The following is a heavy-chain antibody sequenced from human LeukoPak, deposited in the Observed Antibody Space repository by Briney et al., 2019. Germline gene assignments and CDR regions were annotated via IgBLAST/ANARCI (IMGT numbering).Heavy chain of an antibody. D-gene: IGHD3-22*01. V-gene: IGHV1-69*13. CDR1: GGTFSRFT. CDR3: AREWGLESSGYYYAY. J-gene: IGHJ4*02. CDR2: ITPIFGTA. Sequence: ASVKVSCKASGGTFSRFTISWVRQVPGQGFEWMGGITPIFGTANFAQKFQGRVSITADESTSTAFMELSSLRSEDTAVYYCAREWGLESSGYYYAYWGQGTLVTVSS.